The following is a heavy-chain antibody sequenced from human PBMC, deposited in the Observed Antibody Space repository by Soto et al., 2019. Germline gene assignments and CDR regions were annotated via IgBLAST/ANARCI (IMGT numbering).Heavy chain of an antibody. CDR3: ARGGFYYYGSGSVIDY. Sequence: SETLSLTCAVYGGSFSGYYWSWIRQPPGKGLEWIGEINHSGSTNYNPSLKSRVTISVDTSKNQFSLKLSSVTAADTAVYYCARGGFYYYGSGSVIDYWGQGTLVTVSS. V-gene: IGHV4-34*01. J-gene: IGHJ4*02. CDR1: GGSFSGYY. D-gene: IGHD3-10*01. CDR2: INHSGST.